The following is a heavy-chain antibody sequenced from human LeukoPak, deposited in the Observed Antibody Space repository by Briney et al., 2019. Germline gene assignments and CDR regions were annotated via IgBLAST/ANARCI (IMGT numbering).Heavy chain of an antibody. V-gene: IGHV4-39*01. Sequence: SETLSLTCTVSGGSISSSSYYWGWIRQPPGKGLEWIGSIYYNGSTYYNPSLKSRVTISVDTSKNQFSLKLSSVTAADTAVYYCASLRDYDFWSGPDYWGQGTLVTVSS. J-gene: IGHJ4*02. CDR3: ASLRDYDFWSGPDY. CDR1: GGSISSSSYY. CDR2: IYYNGST. D-gene: IGHD3-3*01.